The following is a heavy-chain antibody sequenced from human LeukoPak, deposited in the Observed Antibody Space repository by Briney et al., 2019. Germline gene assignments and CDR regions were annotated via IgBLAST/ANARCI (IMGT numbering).Heavy chain of an antibody. V-gene: IGHV4-31*03. J-gene: IGHJ4*02. CDR2: IYYSGST. Sequence: SQTLSLTCTVSGGPISSGGYYWSWIRQHPGKGLEWIGYIYYSGSTYYNPSLKSRVTISVDTSKNQFSLKLSSVTAADTAVYYCARTPRSGSYGAYYFDYWGQGTLVTVSS. CDR1: GGPISSGGYY. CDR3: ARTPRSGSYGAYYFDY. D-gene: IGHD1-26*01.